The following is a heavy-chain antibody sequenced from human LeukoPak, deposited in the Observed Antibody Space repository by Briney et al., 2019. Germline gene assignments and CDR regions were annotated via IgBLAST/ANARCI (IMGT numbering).Heavy chain of an antibody. CDR3: ARGYSSGWDLGY. D-gene: IGHD6-19*01. CDR2: ISWNSGSI. V-gene: IGHV3-9*01. J-gene: IGHJ4*02. Sequence: PGGSLRLSCAASGFTFDDYAMHWVRQAPGKGLEWVSGISWNSGSIGYADSVKGRFTISRDNAKNSLYLQMNNLRAEDTALYYCARGYSSGWDLGYWGQGTLVTVSS. CDR1: GFTFDDYA.